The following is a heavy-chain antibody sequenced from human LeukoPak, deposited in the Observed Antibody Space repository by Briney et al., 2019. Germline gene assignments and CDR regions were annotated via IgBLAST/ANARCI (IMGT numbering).Heavy chain of an antibody. Sequence: PSETLSLTCAVYGGSFSGHYWSWIRQPPGKGLEWIGEINHSGSTNYNPSLKSRVTISVDTSKNQFSLKLSSVTAADTAVYYCASYVEMATTTFDYWGQGTLVTVSS. J-gene: IGHJ4*02. CDR1: GGSFSGHY. D-gene: IGHD5-24*01. V-gene: IGHV4-34*01. CDR3: ASYVEMATTTFDY. CDR2: INHSGST.